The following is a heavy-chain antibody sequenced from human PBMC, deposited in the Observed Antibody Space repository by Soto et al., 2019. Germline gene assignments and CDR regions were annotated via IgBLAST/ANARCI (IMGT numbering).Heavy chain of an antibody. CDR2: IDTSGST. V-gene: IGHV4-4*07. D-gene: IGHD3-3*01. J-gene: IGHJ4*02. Sequence: SETLSLTCTVSGGSISNYYCNWIRQPAGKGLEWIGRIDTSGSTNYNPSLKSRVTMSVDTSKQEFSLKLSSVTAADAALYYCARGGQDFWSGPFDYWGRGALVTVSS. CDR3: ARGGQDFWSGPFDY. CDR1: GGSISNYY.